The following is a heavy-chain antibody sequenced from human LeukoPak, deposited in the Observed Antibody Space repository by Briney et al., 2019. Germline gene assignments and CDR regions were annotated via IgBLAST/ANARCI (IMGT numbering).Heavy chain of an antibody. CDR3: AREISGSSTFDY. Sequence: ASVKVSCKASGYTFTGYYMHWVRQAPGQGLEWMGWIDPNSGGTNYAQKFQGRVTMTRDTSISTAYMELSRLRSDDPAVYYCAREISGSSTFDYWGQGTLVTVSS. CDR2: IDPNSGGT. V-gene: IGHV1-2*02. J-gene: IGHJ4*02. CDR1: GYTFTGYY. D-gene: IGHD3-10*01.